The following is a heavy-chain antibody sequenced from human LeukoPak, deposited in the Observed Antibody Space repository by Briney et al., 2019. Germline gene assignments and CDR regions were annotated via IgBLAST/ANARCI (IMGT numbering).Heavy chain of an antibody. V-gene: IGHV1-2*02. J-gene: IGHJ4*02. CDR1: GYTFTGYY. CDR3: GRDFHDHLDY. Sequence: ASVKVSCKASGYTFTGYYMHWVRQAPGQGLEWMGWINPDSGGANFAQKFQGRVTMTRDSSISTAYMELSRLRSDDTAVYYCGRDFHDHLDYWGQGTLVTVSS. CDR2: INPDSGGA.